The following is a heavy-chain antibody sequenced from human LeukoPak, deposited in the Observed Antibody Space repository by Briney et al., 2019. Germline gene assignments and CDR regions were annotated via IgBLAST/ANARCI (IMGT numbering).Heavy chain of an antibody. J-gene: IGHJ6*03. CDR1: GYTFTSYG. D-gene: IGHD2-2*02. V-gene: IGHV1-18*01. Sequence: GASVKVSCKASGYTFTSYGISWVRQAPGQGLEWMGWISAYNGNTNYAQKLQGRVTMTTDTSTSTAYMELRSLRSDDTAVYYCARDNLDCSSTSCYKIWGYYYYYMDVWGKGTTVTVSS. CDR3: ARDNLDCSSTSCYKIWGYYYYYMDV. CDR2: ISAYNGNT.